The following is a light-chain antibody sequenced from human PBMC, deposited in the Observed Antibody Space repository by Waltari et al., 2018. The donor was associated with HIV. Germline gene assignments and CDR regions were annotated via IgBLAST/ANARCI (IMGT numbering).Light chain of an antibody. Sequence: QSALTQPRSVSGSPGQSVTISCTGTSSAVGGYNYVSWYQQYPGKAPKFMIYDVSKRPSGVPDRFSGSKSGNTASLTISGLQAEDEADYYCCSYAGSYTVFGGGTKLTVL. V-gene: IGLV2-11*01. CDR2: DVS. CDR1: SSAVGGYNY. CDR3: CSYAGSYTV. J-gene: IGLJ2*01.